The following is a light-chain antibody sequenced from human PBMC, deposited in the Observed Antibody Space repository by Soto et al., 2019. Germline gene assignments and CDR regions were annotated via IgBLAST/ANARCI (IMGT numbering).Light chain of an antibody. CDR2: DTS. Sequence: IVLPQSQATLSLSPGERATLSCRASQSVNGYLAWYQQKPGQAPRLPIYDTSSRATAIPDRFSGSGSGTDFTLTISRLETEDFAVYYCQQYGSSEIIFGQGTRLEVK. CDR1: QSVNGY. CDR3: QQYGSSEII. V-gene: IGKV3-20*01. J-gene: IGKJ5*01.